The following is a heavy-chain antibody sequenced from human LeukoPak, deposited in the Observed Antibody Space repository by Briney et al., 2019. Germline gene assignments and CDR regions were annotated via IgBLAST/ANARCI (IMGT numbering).Heavy chain of an antibody. J-gene: IGHJ6*02. CDR1: GGSISSSNW. CDR2: IYHSGST. D-gene: IGHD2-15*01. Sequence: SETLSLTCAVSGGSISSSNWWSWVRQPPGKGLERIGEIYHSGSTNYNPSLKSRVTISVDKSKNQFSLKLSSVTAADTAVYYCARHGVVVVAATGYYGMDVWGQGTTVTVSS. CDR3: ARHGVVVVAATGYYGMDV. V-gene: IGHV4-4*02.